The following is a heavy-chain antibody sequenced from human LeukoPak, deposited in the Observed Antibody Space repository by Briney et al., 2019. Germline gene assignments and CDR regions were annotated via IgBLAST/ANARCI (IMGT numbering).Heavy chain of an antibody. J-gene: IGHJ4*02. Sequence: GGSLRLSCAASGFIFSSYRINWVRQAPGKGLEWVSYISTTGSTIYCADSVEGRFTISRDNAKNSLYLQMNSLRAEDTAVYYCARFDYPGGGYWGQGTLVTVSS. V-gene: IGHV3-48*01. D-gene: IGHD5-12*01. CDR3: ARFDYPGGGY. CDR2: ISTTGSTI. CDR1: GFIFSSYR.